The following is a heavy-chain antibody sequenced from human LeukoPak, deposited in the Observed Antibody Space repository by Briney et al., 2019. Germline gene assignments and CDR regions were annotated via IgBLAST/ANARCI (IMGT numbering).Heavy chain of an antibody. CDR2: ISSSGSTI. CDR3: ASSRYYYYYMDV. CDR1: GFTFSDYY. V-gene: IGHV3-11*01. Sequence: PGGSLRLSCAASGFTFSDYYMSWLRQAPGKGLEWVSYISSSGSTIYYADSVKGRFTISRDNAKNSLYLQMNSLRAEDTAVYYCASSRYYYYYMDVWGKGTTVTISS. J-gene: IGHJ6*03.